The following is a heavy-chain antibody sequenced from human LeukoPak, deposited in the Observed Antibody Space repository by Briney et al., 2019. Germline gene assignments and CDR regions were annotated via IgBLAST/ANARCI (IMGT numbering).Heavy chain of an antibody. J-gene: IGHJ4*02. Sequence: SGTLSVTCAVSGGSISSSNWWSWVRQPPGKGLEWIGEIYHSGSTNYNPSLKSRVTISVDKSKNQFSLKLSSVTAADTAVYYCATHKYSRSWYSLDYWGQGTLVTVSS. D-gene: IGHD6-13*01. CDR2: IYHSGST. V-gene: IGHV4-4*02. CDR1: GGSISSSNW. CDR3: ATHKYSRSWYSLDY.